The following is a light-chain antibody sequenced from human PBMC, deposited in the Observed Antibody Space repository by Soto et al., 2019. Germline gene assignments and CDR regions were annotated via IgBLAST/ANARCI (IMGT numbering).Light chain of an antibody. Sequence: DIQMTQSPSTLSASVGDRVTITCRASQGINNFLAWYQQRPGTVPKLLIYSASTLQSGVPSRFSGRGSGTDFTLTINSLQPEDVATYFCLRYNLPRRTFGPGTKVDI. CDR1: QGINNF. CDR3: LRYNLPRRT. CDR2: SAS. J-gene: IGKJ1*01. V-gene: IGKV1-27*01.